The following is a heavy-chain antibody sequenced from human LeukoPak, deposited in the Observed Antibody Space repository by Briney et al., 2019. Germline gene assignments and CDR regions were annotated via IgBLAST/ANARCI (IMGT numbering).Heavy chain of an antibody. J-gene: IGHJ4*02. Sequence: SETLSLTCTVSAGSISSSSYYWGWIRQPPGKGLEWIGSIYYSGSTYYNPSLKSRVTISVDTSKNQFSLKLSSVTAADTAVYYCARGVGRFWSGYYYFDYWGQGTLVTVSS. CDR2: IYYSGST. D-gene: IGHD3-3*01. CDR3: ARGVGRFWSGYYYFDY. CDR1: AGSISSSSYY. V-gene: IGHV4-39*07.